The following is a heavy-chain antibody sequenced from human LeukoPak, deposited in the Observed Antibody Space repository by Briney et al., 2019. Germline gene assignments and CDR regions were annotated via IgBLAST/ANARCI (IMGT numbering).Heavy chain of an antibody. CDR2: MSAYNGNT. CDR1: GYTFTSYG. V-gene: IGHV1-18*01. J-gene: IGHJ4*02. Sequence: GASVKVSCKASGYTFTSYGISWVRQAPGQGLEWMGWMSAYNGNTNYAQKLQGRVTMTTDTSKSTAYMELRSLRSDDTAVYYCARVTQPPRGAGFDYWGQGTLVTVSS. CDR3: ARVTQPPRGAGFDY. D-gene: IGHD1-14*01.